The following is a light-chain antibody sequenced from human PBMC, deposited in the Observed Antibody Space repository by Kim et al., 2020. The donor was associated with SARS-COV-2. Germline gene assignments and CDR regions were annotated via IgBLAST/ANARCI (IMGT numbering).Light chain of an antibody. V-gene: IGLV1-40*01. J-gene: IGLJ3*02. Sequence: QRVTLSCTGSSSNIGAGYDVHWYQQLPGTAPKRLIYGNSNRPSGVPDRFSGSKSGTSASLAITGLQAEDEADYYCQSYDSSLSGWVFGGGTQLTVL. CDR1: SSNIGAGYD. CDR2: GNS. CDR3: QSYDSSLSGWV.